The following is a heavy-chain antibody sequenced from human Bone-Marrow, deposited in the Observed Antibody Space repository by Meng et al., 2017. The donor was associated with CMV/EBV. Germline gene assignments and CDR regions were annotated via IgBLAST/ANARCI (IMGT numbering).Heavy chain of an antibody. CDR2: ITGSGGST. J-gene: IGHJ4*02. Sequence: GESLTISCAASGFTFSRYAMSWVRQAPGKGLEWVSAITGSGGSTYYADSVKGRFTISRDNSKNTLYLQMNSLRAEDTAVYYCAKDDFTDIIEAAYYWGQGTLVTVSS. D-gene: IGHD6-13*01. CDR1: GFTFSRYA. V-gene: IGHV3-23*01. CDR3: AKDDFTDIIEAAYY.